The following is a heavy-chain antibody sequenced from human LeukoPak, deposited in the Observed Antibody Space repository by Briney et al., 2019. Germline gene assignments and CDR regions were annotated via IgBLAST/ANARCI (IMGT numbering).Heavy chain of an antibody. CDR2: INPNSGGT. CDR3: ARDLCSGGSCYWFDP. J-gene: IGHJ5*02. V-gene: IGHV1-2*04. D-gene: IGHD2-15*01. Sequence: GASVKVSCKASGYTFTGYYMHWVRQAPGQGLEWMGWINPNSGGTNYAQKFQGWVTMTRDTSISTAYMELSRLRSDGTAVYYRARDLCSGGSCYWFDPWGQGTLVTVSS. CDR1: GYTFTGYY.